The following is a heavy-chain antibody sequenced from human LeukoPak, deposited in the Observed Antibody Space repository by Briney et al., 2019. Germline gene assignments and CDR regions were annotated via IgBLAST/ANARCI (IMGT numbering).Heavy chain of an antibody. CDR3: ASGVSGYFFDY. CDR1: GYTFTSYG. J-gene: IGHJ4*02. CDR2: ISAYNGNT. Sequence: ASVKVSCKASGYTFTSYGISWVRQAPGQGLEWMGWISAYNGNTNYAQKLQGRVTMTTDTSTSTAHMELRSLRSDDTAVYYCASGVSGYFFDYWGQGTLVTVSS. V-gene: IGHV1-18*04. D-gene: IGHD6-19*01.